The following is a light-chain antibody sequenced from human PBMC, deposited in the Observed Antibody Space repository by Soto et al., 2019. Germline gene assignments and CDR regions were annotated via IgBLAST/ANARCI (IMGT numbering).Light chain of an antibody. CDR3: QQRSDWPT. CDR1: QIIASY. J-gene: IGKJ5*01. CDR2: DAS. V-gene: IGKV3-11*01. Sequence: EIVLTPSPGTLSLSSGERATLSCRASQIIASYLAWYQQKPGQAPRLLIYDASNRATGIPARFSGSGSGTDSTLTISSLEPEDFAVYYCQQRSDWPTFGQGTRLEIK.